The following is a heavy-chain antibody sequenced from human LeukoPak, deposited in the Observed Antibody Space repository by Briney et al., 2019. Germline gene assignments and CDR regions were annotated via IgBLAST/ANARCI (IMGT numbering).Heavy chain of an antibody. CDR3: ARHANPYSSNWFDY. Sequence: SETLSLTCTVSGDYISSSYWNWIRQPPGKGLGWIGYFYYSGSTNYNPSLKSRVTISVDTSRNQFSLKLSSVTAADTAVYYCARHANPYSSNWFDYWGQGTLVTVSS. D-gene: IGHD6-13*01. J-gene: IGHJ4*02. CDR1: GDYISSSY. CDR2: FYYSGST. V-gene: IGHV4-59*08.